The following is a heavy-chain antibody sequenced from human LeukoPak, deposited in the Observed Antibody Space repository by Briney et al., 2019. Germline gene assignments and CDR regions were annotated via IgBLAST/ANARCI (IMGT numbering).Heavy chain of an antibody. D-gene: IGHD6-13*01. Sequence: AASVKVSCKASGYTFTSYYMHWVRQAPGQGLERMGIINPSGGSTSYAQKFQGRVTMTRDTSTSTVYMELSSLRSEDTAVYYCARGPTMAAAGAEYFQHWGQGTLVTVSS. CDR2: INPSGGST. CDR3: ARGPTMAAAGAEYFQH. J-gene: IGHJ1*01. V-gene: IGHV1-46*01. CDR1: GYTFTSYY.